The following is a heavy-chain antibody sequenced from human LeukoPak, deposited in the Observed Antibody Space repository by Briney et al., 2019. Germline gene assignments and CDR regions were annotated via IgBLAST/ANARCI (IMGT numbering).Heavy chain of an antibody. Sequence: SETLSLTCAVYGGSFSGYYWSCIRQPPGKGLEWIGEINHSGSTNYNPSLKSRVTISVDTSKNQFSLKLSSVTAADTAVYYCARGIVVVVAATHHRFDPWGQGTLVTVSS. V-gene: IGHV4-34*01. CDR1: GGSFSGYY. J-gene: IGHJ5*02. D-gene: IGHD2-15*01. CDR2: INHSGST. CDR3: ARGIVVVVAATHHRFDP.